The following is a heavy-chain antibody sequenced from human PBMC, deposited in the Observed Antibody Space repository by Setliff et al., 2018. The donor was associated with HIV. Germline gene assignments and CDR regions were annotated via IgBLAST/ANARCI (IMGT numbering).Heavy chain of an antibody. CDR2: VQNRGTT. CDR1: RGPINNDY. V-gene: IGHV4-4*08. J-gene: IGHJ3*02. CDR3: ARDRHIAVSGDDAFDI. D-gene: IGHD6-19*01. Sequence: SETLSLTCTVSRGPINNDYWSWIRQSPGKGLEWIGYVQNRGTTNYTSSLKSRVTISVDTSRNQFSLKLTSVTAADTAVYYCARDRHIAVSGDDAFDIWGQGTLVTVSS.